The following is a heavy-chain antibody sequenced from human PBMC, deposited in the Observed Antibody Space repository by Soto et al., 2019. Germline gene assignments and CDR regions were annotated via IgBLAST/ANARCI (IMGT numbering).Heavy chain of an antibody. Sequence: SETLSLTCTVSGGSISSGDYYWSWIRQPPGKGLEWIGYIYYSGSTYYNPSLKSRVTISVDTSKNQFSLKLSSVTAADTAVYYCARGGDVWGSYRSRGCFDYWGQGTLVTVSS. CDR1: GGSISSGDYY. V-gene: IGHV4-30-4*01. CDR3: ARGGDVWGSYRSRGCFDY. D-gene: IGHD3-16*02. CDR2: IYYSGST. J-gene: IGHJ4*02.